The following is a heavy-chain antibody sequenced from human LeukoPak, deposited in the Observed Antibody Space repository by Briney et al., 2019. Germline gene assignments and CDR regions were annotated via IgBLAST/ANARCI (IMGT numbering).Heavy chain of an antibody. CDR3: ARDLIGYMDV. CDR2: ISPSGTDI. J-gene: IGHJ6*03. D-gene: IGHD3-16*02. Sequence: GGSLRLSCAVSAFAFSDNYMTWIRQAPGKGLESVSYISPSGTDISYADSVKGRFTISRDNSKNTLYLQMNSLRAEDTAVYYCARDLIGYMDVWGKGTTVTISS. CDR1: AFAFSDNY. V-gene: IGHV3-11*01.